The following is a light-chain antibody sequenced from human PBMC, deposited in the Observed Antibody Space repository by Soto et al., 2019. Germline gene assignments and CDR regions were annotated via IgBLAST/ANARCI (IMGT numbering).Light chain of an antibody. CDR3: QQYGSTT. CDR1: QTVRNN. CDR2: GAS. V-gene: IGKV3-20*01. Sequence: EIVLTQSPATLSLSPGERATLSCRASQTVRNNLAWYQQRPGQAPRLLIYGASSRATGIPDRFSGSGSGTDFTLTISRLEPEDFAVYYCQQYGSTTFGGGTKVDIK. J-gene: IGKJ4*01.